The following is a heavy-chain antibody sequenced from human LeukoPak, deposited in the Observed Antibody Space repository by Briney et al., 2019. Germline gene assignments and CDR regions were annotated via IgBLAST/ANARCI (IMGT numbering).Heavy chain of an antibody. CDR2: ISYDGSNK. J-gene: IGHJ2*01. D-gene: IGHD3-22*01. V-gene: IGHV3-30*18. CDR1: GFTFSSYG. Sequence: GGSLRLSCAASGFTFSSYGMHWVRQAPGKGLEWVAVISYDGSNKYYADSVKGRFTISRDNSKNTLYLQMNSLRAEDTAVYYCAKGDYYDSSGYSYWYFDFWGRGTLVTVSS. CDR3: AKGDYYDSSGYSYWYFDF.